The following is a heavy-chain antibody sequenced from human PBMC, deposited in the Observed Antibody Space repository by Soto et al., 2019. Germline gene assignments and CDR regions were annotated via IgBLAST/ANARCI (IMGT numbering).Heavy chain of an antibody. CDR3: ARNGIQLWKTQLTNFDY. CDR2: ISSSSSTI. CDR1: GFTFSSYS. J-gene: IGHJ4*02. Sequence: GGSLRLSCAASGFTFSSYSMNWVRQAPGKGLEWVSYISSSSSTIYYADSVKGRFTISRDNAKNSLYLQMNSLRDEDTAVYYCARNGIQLWKTQLTNFDYWGQGTLVTVSS. V-gene: IGHV3-48*02. D-gene: IGHD5-18*01.